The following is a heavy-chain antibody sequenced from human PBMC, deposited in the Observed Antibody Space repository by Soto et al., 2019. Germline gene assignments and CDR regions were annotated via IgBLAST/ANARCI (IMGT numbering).Heavy chain of an antibody. CDR3: TRPHYTSNWPGDY. V-gene: IGHV3-73*01. Sequence: PGGSLRLSCAASGFTINDSAMHWVRQASGKGLEWVGRIRNKAANYATTYGASVKGRFTISRDDSKNTVYLQMNSLKTEDTAIYYCTRPHYTSNWPGDYWGQGTLVTVSS. D-gene: IGHD6-13*01. J-gene: IGHJ4*02. CDR1: GFTINDSA. CDR2: IRNKAANYAT.